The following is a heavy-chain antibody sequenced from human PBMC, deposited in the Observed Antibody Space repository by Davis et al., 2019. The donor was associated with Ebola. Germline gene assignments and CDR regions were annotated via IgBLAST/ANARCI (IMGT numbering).Heavy chain of an antibody. CDR1: GYTFTSYY. CDR2: ISAYNGNT. CDR3: AKEVLLWFRELTYNWFDP. J-gene: IGHJ5*02. Sequence: ASVKVSCKASGYTFTSYYMHWVRQAPGQGLEWMGWISAYNGNTNYAQKLQGRVTMTTDTSTSTAYMELSSLRSEDTAVYYCAKEVLLWFRELTYNWFDPWGQGTLVTVSS. D-gene: IGHD3-10*01. V-gene: IGHV1-18*04.